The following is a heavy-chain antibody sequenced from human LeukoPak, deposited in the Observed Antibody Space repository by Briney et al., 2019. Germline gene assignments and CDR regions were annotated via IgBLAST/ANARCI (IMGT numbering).Heavy chain of an antibody. J-gene: IGHJ3*02. V-gene: IGHV3-23*01. CDR3: ASYRYSWSSGSAFDI. CDR1: GFTFSSYA. D-gene: IGHD1-26*01. Sequence: GGSLRLSRAASGFTFSSYAMSWVRQAPGKGLEWVSAISGSGGSTYYADSVKGRFTISRDNSKNTLYLQMNSLRAEDTAVYYCASYRYSWSSGSAFDIWGQGTMVTVSS. CDR2: ISGSGGST.